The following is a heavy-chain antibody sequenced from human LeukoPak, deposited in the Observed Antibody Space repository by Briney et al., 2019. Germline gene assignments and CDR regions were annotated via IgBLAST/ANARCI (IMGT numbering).Heavy chain of an antibody. CDR1: GFTFSSYW. Sequence: PGGSLRLSCAASGFTFSSYWMSWVRQAPGEGLEWVANIKQDGTEKYYMDSVKGRFSISRDNAKNSRYLQMNALRAEDTAVYYCARDVRPDYWGQGTLVTVST. J-gene: IGHJ4*02. CDR3: ARDVRPDY. V-gene: IGHV3-7*04. CDR2: IKQDGTEK. D-gene: IGHD6-6*01.